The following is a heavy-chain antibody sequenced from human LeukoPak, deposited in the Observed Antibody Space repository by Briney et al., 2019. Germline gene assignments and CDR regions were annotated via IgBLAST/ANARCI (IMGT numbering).Heavy chain of an antibody. CDR3: ARGYYYGSGGQGDY. D-gene: IGHD3-10*01. Sequence: ASVTVTFKASGYTFTVYYMHRVRQPHAQGQEWMGWINPNSGGTNYAQKFQGRVTMPRDTSISTAYMELSRLRSDDTAVYYCARGYYYGSGGQGDYWGPGTLVTVSS. J-gene: IGHJ4*02. V-gene: IGHV1-2*02. CDR2: INPNSGGT. CDR1: GYTFTVYY.